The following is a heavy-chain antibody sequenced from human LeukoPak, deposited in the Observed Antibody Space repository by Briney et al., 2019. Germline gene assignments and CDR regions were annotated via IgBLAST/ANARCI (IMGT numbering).Heavy chain of an antibody. Sequence: SETLSLTCTVSGGSIRSSYYYWGWIRQPPGKGLEWIGSIYDSGSTYYNPSLKSRVTISVDTSKNQFSLKLSSVTAADTAVYYCARVAAADPFFDYWGQGTLVTVSS. V-gene: IGHV4-39*01. J-gene: IGHJ4*02. CDR3: ARVAAADPFFDY. CDR1: GGSIRSSYYY. CDR2: IYDSGST. D-gene: IGHD6-13*01.